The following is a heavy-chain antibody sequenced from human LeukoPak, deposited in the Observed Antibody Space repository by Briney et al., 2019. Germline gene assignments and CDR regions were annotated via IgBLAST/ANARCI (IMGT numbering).Heavy chain of an antibody. CDR3: ARGRYCSSTSCPRGWFDP. J-gene: IGHJ5*02. Sequence: SETLSLTCAVYGVSFSGYYWSWIRQPPGKGLEWIGEINHSGSTNYNQSLKSRVTISVETSKNQFSLKLSSVNAADTAVYYCARGRYCSSTSCPRGWFDPWGQGTLVTVPS. D-gene: IGHD2-2*01. CDR2: INHSGST. V-gene: IGHV4-34*01. CDR1: GVSFSGYY.